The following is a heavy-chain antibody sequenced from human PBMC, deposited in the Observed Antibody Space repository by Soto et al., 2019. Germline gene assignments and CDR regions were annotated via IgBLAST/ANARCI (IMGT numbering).Heavy chain of an antibody. CDR1: GFNFGSYG. V-gene: IGHV3-33*01. D-gene: IGHD3-16*01. CDR2: IWFDGRNK. J-gene: IGHJ6*02. Sequence: QVQLVESGGGAVHPGRSLRLSCEGTGFNFGSYGMHWVRQAPGKGLEWVALIWFDGRNKYYADSVKGRFNISRDNSRNVVDLQMSGLQVDDTAVYYCARGFRADSTPWGVVKYHYEGLDVWGQGTTVTVSS. CDR3: ARGFRADSTPWGVVKYHYEGLDV.